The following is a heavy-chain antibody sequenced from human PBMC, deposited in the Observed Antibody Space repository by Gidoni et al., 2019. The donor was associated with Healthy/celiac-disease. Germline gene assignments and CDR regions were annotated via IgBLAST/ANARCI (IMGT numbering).Heavy chain of an antibody. J-gene: IGHJ6*02. Sequence: GLEWIGSIYYSGSTYYNPSLKSRVTISVDTSKNQFSLKLSSVTAADTAVYYCARTQEYGSGLTYYYYGMDVWGQGTTVTVSS. CDR3: ARTQEYGSGLTYYYYGMDV. D-gene: IGHD6-19*01. V-gene: IGHV4-39*01. CDR2: IYYSGST.